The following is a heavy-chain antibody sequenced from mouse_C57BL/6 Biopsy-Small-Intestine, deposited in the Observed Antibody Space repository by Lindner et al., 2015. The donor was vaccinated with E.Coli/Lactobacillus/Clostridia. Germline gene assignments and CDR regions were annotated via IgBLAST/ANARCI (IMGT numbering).Heavy chain of an antibody. Sequence: VQLQESGPGLVKPSQTVFLTCTVTGISITTGNYRWSWIRQFPGNKLEWIGYIYYSGTITYNPSLTSRTTITRDAPKNQFFLEMNSLTAEDTATYYCARAGDNYAMDYWGQGTSVTVSS. CDR3: ARAGDNYAMDY. CDR2: IYYSGTI. J-gene: IGHJ4*01. CDR1: GISITTGNYR. V-gene: IGHV3-5*01.